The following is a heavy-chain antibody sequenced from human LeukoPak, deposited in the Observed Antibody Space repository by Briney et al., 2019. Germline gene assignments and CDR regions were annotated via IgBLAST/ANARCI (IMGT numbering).Heavy chain of an antibody. CDR3: ASLYCSGGSCYWFDP. J-gene: IGHJ5*02. CDR1: GGSFSGYY. V-gene: IGHV4-34*01. D-gene: IGHD2-15*01. Sequence: SETLSLTCAVYGGSFSGYYWSWIRQPPGKGLEWIGEINHSGSTNYNPPLKSRVTISVDTSKNQFSLKLSSVTAADTAVHYCASLYCSGGSCYWFDPWGQGTLVTVSS. CDR2: INHSGST.